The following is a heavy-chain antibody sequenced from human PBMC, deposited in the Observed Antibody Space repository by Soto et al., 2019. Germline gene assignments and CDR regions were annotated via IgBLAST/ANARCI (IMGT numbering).Heavy chain of an antibody. CDR1: GFTFSSYS. D-gene: IGHD6-19*01. Sequence: EVQLVESGGGLVQPGGSLRLSCAASGFTFSSYSMNWVRQAPGKGLEWVSYISSSSSTIYYADSVKGRFTIYRDNAKNSLYLQMNSLRDEDTAVYYCARAYGSGCYVSWYFDLWGRGTLVTVSS. J-gene: IGHJ2*01. CDR2: ISSSSSTI. CDR3: ARAYGSGCYVSWYFDL. V-gene: IGHV3-48*02.